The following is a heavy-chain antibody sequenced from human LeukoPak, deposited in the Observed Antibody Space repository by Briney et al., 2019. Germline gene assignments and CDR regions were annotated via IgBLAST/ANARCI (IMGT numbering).Heavy chain of an antibody. V-gene: IGHV3-11*01. CDR3: GRAADIEVIPAAIFLGVFPP. CDR2: ISSSGSTI. J-gene: IGHJ5*02. Sequence: GGSLRLSCAASGFTFSDYYMSWIRQAPGKGLEWVSYISSSGSTIYYADSVKGRFTISRDNAKNSLYLQMNSLRAEDTAVYYCGRAADIEVIPAAIFLGVFPPGGRETLVTVS. D-gene: IGHD2-2*01. CDR1: GFTFSDYY.